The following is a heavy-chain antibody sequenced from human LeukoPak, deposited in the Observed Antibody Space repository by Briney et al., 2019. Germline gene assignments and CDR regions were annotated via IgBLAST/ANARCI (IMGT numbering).Heavy chain of an antibody. Sequence: SETLSLTCAVYGGSFSGYYWSWIRQPPGKGLERIGEINHSGSTNYNPSLKSRVTISVDTSKNQFSLKLSSVTAADTAVYYCARAITIFGVVISAGNFDYWGQGTLVTVSS. D-gene: IGHD3-3*01. CDR1: GGSFSGYY. CDR2: INHSGST. V-gene: IGHV4-34*01. J-gene: IGHJ4*02. CDR3: ARAITIFGVVISAGNFDY.